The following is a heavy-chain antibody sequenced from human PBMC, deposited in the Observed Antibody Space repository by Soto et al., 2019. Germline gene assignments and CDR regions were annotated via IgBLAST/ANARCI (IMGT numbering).Heavy chain of an antibody. V-gene: IGHV3-30-3*01. D-gene: IGHD6-13*01. J-gene: IGHJ4*02. CDR3: ARYKTIAAAGTGY. Sequence: PGGSLRLPWAAADITLRSYGLHWVRQGPGKWLEWVPVISYDGSNKYYADSVKGRFTISRDNSKNTLYLQMNSLRAENTAVYYCARYKTIAAAGTGYWGQGTLVTVSS. CDR1: DITLRSYG. CDR2: ISYDGSNK.